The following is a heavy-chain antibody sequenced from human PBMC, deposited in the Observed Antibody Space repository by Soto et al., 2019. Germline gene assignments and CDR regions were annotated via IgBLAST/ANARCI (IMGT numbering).Heavy chain of an antibody. CDR1: GGSISSSSYY. D-gene: IGHD3-10*01. J-gene: IGHJ6*03. V-gene: IGHV4-39*01. CDR3: ARRKRVTMVRGTSDYYYYYYYMDV. Sequence: PSETLSLTCTVSGGSISSSSYYWGWIRQPPGKGLEWIGSIYYSGSTYYNPSLKSRVTISVDTSKNQFSLKLSSVTAADTAVYYCARRKRVTMVRGTSDYYYYYYYMDVWGKGTTVTSP. CDR2: IYYSGST.